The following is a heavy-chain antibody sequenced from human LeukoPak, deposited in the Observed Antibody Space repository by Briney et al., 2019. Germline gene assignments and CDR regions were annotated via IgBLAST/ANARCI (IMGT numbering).Heavy chain of an antibody. Sequence: SETLSLTCAVYGGSFSTYYWSWIRQPPGKGLEWIGEINHSGSTNYDPSLKSRVTISVDTSKNQFSLKLSSVTAADTAVYYCARGGFYCGGDCYVDYWGQGTLVTVSS. CDR3: ARGGFYCGGDCYVDY. CDR1: GGSFSTYY. CDR2: INHSGST. D-gene: IGHD2-21*02. J-gene: IGHJ4*02. V-gene: IGHV4-34*01.